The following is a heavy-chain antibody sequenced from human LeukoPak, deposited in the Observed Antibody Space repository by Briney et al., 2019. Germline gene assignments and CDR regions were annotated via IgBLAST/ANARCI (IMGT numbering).Heavy chain of an antibody. V-gene: IGHV4-4*02. J-gene: IGHJ5*02. CDR3: ARTEAFCSDTSCSNWFDP. Sequence: SGTLSLTCAVSGGSVSRSNWWNWVRQPPGKGLEWIGEIHHSGSTNYNPSLKSRVTMSVNKSKNQFSLKLSSVTAADTAVYYCARTEAFCSDTSCSNWFDPWGQGTLVTVSS. CDR1: GGSVSRSNW. D-gene: IGHD2-2*01. CDR2: IHHSGST.